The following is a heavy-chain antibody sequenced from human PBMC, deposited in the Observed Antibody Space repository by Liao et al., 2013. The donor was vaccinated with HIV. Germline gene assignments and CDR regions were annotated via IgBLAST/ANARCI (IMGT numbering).Heavy chain of an antibody. V-gene: IGHV4-30-2*01. CDR3: ARAVSSDNYHDAFDV. Sequence: QVQLQESGPGLVRPSQTLSLTCAVSGDSIIYGGYSWSWIRQPPGKGLEWIGYIYHSGSPYYNPSLKSRVTMSVDRSRNQFSLSLRSVTAADTAVYYCARAVSSDNYHDAFDVWGQGTLVTVSS. CDR1: GDSIIYGGYS. CDR2: IYHSGSP. D-gene: IGHD3-22*01. J-gene: IGHJ3*01.